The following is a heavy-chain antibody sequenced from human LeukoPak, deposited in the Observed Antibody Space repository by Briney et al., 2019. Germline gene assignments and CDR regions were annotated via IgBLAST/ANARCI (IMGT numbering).Heavy chain of an antibody. CDR2: IGSSGRTT. CDR3: ARDGDGGSYRHRFDY. D-gene: IGHD3-16*02. CDR1: GFTFSSYE. Sequence: GGSLRLSCAASGFTFSSYEMNWVRQAPGKGLEWVSYIGSSGRTTYYADSVKGRFTISRDKAKNSVYLQMNSPRADDTAVYFCARDGDGGSYRHRFDYWGQGTLVTVSS. V-gene: IGHV3-48*03. J-gene: IGHJ5*01.